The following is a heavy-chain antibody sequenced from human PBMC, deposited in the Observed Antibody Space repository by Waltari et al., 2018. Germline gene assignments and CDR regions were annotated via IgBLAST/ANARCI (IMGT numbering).Heavy chain of an antibody. J-gene: IGHJ6*02. V-gene: IGHV4-34*01. CDR1: GGSITAYL. CDR2: INHSGST. Sequence: QVQLQQWGAGLLKPSETLSLTCAVYGGSITAYLWRWIRQSPGKGLEWVGEINHSGSTNYNPSLKSRVTISVDTSKNQFSLKLSSMTAADTAVYYCARGVGSPHYFYGMDVWGQGTTVTVSS. CDR3: ARGVGSPHYFYGMDV. D-gene: IGHD1-26*01.